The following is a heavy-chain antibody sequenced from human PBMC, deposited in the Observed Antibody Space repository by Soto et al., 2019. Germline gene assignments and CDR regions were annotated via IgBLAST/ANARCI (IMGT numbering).Heavy chain of an antibody. CDR3: ARDIGSIVAVGKVWFDP. J-gene: IGHJ5*02. Sequence: GESLKISCAASGFSVSSNYMSWVRQAPGKGLEWVSVIYSGGSTYYADSVKGRFTISRDNSKNTVYLQMNSLRAEDTAVYYCARDIGSIVAVGKVWFDPWGQGTLVTVSS. CDR1: GFSVSSNY. D-gene: IGHD6-13*01. CDR2: IYSGGST. V-gene: IGHV3-66*01.